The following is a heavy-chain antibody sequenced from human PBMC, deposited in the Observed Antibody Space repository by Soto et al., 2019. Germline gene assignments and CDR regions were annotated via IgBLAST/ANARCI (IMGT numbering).Heavy chain of an antibody. CDR2: ISGSGGST. Sequence: TGGSLRLSCAASGFTFSSYAMSWVRQAPGKGLEWVSAISGSGGSTYYADSVKGRFTISRDNSKNTLYLQMNSLRAEDTAVYYCAKDSTVEMAPGFDYWGQGTLVTVSS. D-gene: IGHD5-12*01. J-gene: IGHJ4*02. CDR3: AKDSTVEMAPGFDY. CDR1: GFTFSSYA. V-gene: IGHV3-23*01.